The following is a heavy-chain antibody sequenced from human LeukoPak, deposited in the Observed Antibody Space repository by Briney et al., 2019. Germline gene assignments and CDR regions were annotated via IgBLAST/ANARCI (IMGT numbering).Heavy chain of an antibody. V-gene: IGHV1-8*01. CDR1: GYTFTSYD. J-gene: IGHJ4*02. CDR3: AKDNRQQLAPGVGY. Sequence: GASVKVSCKASGYTFTSYDINWVRQATGQGLEWMGWMNPNSGNTGYAQKFQGRVTMTRNTSISTAYMELSSLRSEDTAVYYCAKDNRQQLAPGVGYWGQGTLVTVSS. D-gene: IGHD6-13*01. CDR2: MNPNSGNT.